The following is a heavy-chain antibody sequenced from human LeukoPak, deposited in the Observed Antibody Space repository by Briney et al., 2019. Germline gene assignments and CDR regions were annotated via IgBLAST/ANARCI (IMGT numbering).Heavy chain of an antibody. Sequence: SETLSLTCTVSGGSISSYYWSWIRQPAGKGLEWIGRIYTSGSTNYNPSLKSRVTMSVDTSKNQFSLKLSSVTAADTAVYYCPRDPVWGSGGDAFDIWGQGTMVTVSS. CDR3: PRDPVWGSGGDAFDI. CDR1: GGSISSYY. CDR2: IYTSGST. D-gene: IGHD3-16*01. J-gene: IGHJ3*02. V-gene: IGHV4-4*07.